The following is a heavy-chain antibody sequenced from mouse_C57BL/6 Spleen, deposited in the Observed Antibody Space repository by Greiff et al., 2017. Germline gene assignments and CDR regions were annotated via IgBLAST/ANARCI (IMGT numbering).Heavy chain of an antibody. J-gene: IGHJ3*01. D-gene: IGHD1-1*01. CDR2: IYPGNSDT. CDR3: TRSDYYGSNSWFAY. CDR1: GYTFTSYW. V-gene: IGHV1-5*01. Sequence: VQLQQSGTVLARPGASVKMSCKTSGYTFTSYWMHWVKQRPGQGLEWIGAIYPGNSDTSYNQKFKGKAKLTAVTSASTAYMELSSLTNEDSAVYYCTRSDYYGSNSWFAYWGQGTLVTVSA.